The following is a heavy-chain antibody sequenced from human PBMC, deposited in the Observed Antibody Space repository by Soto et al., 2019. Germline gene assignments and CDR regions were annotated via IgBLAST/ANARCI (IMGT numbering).Heavy chain of an antibody. CDR1: GFTYSSYW. V-gene: IGHV3-7*01. D-gene: IGHD6-6*01. Sequence: GGSLRLSCAASGFTYSSYWLSWVRQAPGKGLEWVANIKQDGSEKYYVDSVKGRFTISRDNAKNSLYLQMNSLRAEDTAVYYCARDGPGVSSLYYFDYWGQGTLVTVSS. CDR3: ARDGPGVSSLYYFDY. J-gene: IGHJ4*02. CDR2: IKQDGSEK.